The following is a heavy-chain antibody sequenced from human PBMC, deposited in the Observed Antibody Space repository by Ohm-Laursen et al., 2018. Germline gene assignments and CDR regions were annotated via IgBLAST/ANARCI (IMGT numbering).Heavy chain of an antibody. V-gene: IGHV4-39*01. D-gene: IGHD5-18*01. J-gene: IGHJ6*02. CDR3: ASGHNYGYDNYYYGMDV. CDR2: IYYGGNT. CDR1: GDSISSTSYY. Sequence: PSETLSLTCTVSGDSISSTSYYWDWIRQPLGKGLEWIGNIYYGGNTYYNPSLKSRVTISVDTSKNQFSLRLSSVTAADTAVYYCASGHNYGYDNYYYGMDVWGQGTTVTVSS.